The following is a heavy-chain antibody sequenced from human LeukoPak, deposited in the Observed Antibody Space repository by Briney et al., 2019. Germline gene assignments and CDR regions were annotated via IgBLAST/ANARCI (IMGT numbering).Heavy chain of an antibody. V-gene: IGHV3-48*03. CDR3: ARPYSWFGEVSEYMDV. J-gene: IGHJ6*03. Sequence: GGSLRLSCAASGFTFSSYEMNWVRQAPGKGLEWDSYISSSGSTIYYADSVKGRFTISRDKAKNSLFLQMNSLRAEDTAVYYCARPYSWFGEVSEYMDVWGTGTTVTVSS. CDR1: GFTFSSYE. D-gene: IGHD3-10*01. CDR2: ISSSGSTI.